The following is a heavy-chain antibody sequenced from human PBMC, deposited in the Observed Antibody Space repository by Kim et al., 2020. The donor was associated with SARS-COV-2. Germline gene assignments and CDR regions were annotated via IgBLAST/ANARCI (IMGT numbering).Heavy chain of an antibody. CDR3: ARAEGSVSSSSTPPVFDY. D-gene: IGHD6-6*01. CDR2: IYYSGST. Sequence: SETLSLTCTVSGGSISSSSYYWGWIRQPPGKGLEWIGSIYYSGSTYYNPSLKSRVTISVDTSKNQFSLKLSSVTAADTAVYYCARAEGSVSSSSTPPVFDYWGQGTLVTVSS. J-gene: IGHJ4*02. CDR1: GGSISSSSYY. V-gene: IGHV4-39*01.